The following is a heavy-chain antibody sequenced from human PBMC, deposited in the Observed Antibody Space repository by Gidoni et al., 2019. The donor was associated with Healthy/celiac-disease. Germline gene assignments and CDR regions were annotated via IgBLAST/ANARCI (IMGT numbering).Heavy chain of an antibody. J-gene: IGHJ4*02. CDR3: ARDLGYCSGGSCYSYFDY. CDR1: GFTFGSYS. CDR2: ISSSSRTI. V-gene: IGHV3-48*02. D-gene: IGHD2-15*01. Sequence: EVQLVESGGGLVQPGGSLRLSCAASGFTFGSYSMNWVRQAPGKGLEWVSYISSSSRTIYYADSVKGRFTISRDNAKNSLYLQMNSLRDEDTAVYYCARDLGYCSGGSCYSYFDYWGQGTLVTVSS.